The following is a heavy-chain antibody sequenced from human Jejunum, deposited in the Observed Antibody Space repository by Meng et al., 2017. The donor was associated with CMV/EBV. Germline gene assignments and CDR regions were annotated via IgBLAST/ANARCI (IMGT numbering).Heavy chain of an antibody. D-gene: IGHD3-3*01. J-gene: IGHJ6*02. CDR2: IKQDGSEK. Sequence: WVRQAPGKGLEWVANIKQDGSEKHYVDSVKGRFTISRDNAKNLLYLQMNSLRAEDSAVYYCARGSYDYWSGHHNFWSGYLPYGMDVWGQGTTVTVSS. V-gene: IGHV3-7*01. CDR3: ARGSYDYWSGHHNFWSGYLPYGMDV.